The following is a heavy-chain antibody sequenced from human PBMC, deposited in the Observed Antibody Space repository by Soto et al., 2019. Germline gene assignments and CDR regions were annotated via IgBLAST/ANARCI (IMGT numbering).Heavy chain of an antibody. D-gene: IGHD1-26*01. V-gene: IGHV4-59*11. CDR1: GGSISSHY. CDR2: IYYRGST. Sequence: SETLSLTCTVSGGSISSHYWSWVRQAPGKGLEWIGHIYYRGSTSYNPSLRSRSTISVDTSNNQFSLKLNSVTTADTAVYYCARDGREASGMDVWGQGTKVTV. CDR3: ARDGREASGMDV. J-gene: IGHJ6*01.